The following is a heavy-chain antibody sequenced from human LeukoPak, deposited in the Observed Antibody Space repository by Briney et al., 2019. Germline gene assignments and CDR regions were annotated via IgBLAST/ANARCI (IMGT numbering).Heavy chain of an antibody. V-gene: IGHV1-2*02. CDR3: ARDRGRIVGATRYYFDY. CDR2: INPNSGGT. Sequence: ASVKVSCKASGYTFTGYYMHWVRQAPGQGLEWMGWINPNSGGTNYAQKFQGRVTMTRDTSISTAYMELSRLRSDDTAVYYCARDRGRIVGATRYYFDYWGQGTLVTVSS. D-gene: IGHD1-26*01. CDR1: GYTFTGYY. J-gene: IGHJ4*02.